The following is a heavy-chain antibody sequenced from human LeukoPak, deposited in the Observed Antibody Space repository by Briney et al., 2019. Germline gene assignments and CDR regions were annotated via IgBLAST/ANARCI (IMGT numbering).Heavy chain of an antibody. J-gene: IGHJ4*02. Sequence: GESLKISCKGSGYSFTSYWIGWVRQMPGKGLEWMGVVYPGDSDSDTKYSPSFQGQVTISADNSISTAYLQWSSLKASDTAIYYCARRDYYGSGSYWGAFDYWGQGTLVTVSS. D-gene: IGHD3-10*01. CDR2: VYPGDSDSDT. CDR3: ARRDYYGSGSYWGAFDY. CDR1: GYSFTSYW. V-gene: IGHV5-51*01.